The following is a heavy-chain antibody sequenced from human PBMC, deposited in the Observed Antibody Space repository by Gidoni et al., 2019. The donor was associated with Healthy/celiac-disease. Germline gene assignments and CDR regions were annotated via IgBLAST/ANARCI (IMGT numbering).Heavy chain of an antibody. Sequence: QVQLVESGGGVVQPGRSLRLSCAASGFTFSSYAMHWVRQAPGKGLEWVAVISYDGSNKYYADSVKGRFTISRDNSKNTLYLQMNSLRAEDTAVYYCARNKAVRFYYYYGMDVWGQGTTVTVSS. V-gene: IGHV3-30-3*01. J-gene: IGHJ6*02. D-gene: IGHD2-15*01. CDR2: ISYDGSNK. CDR1: GFTFSSYA. CDR3: ARNKAVRFYYYYGMDV.